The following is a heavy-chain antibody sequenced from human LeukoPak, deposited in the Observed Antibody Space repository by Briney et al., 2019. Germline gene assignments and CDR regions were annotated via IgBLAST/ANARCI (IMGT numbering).Heavy chain of an antibody. CDR3: ARADCSSSTCYLRSGWFDP. V-gene: IGHV3-21*01. CDR1: GFSLSSYD. Sequence: PGGSLRLSCAASGFSLSSYDMNWVRQAPGKGLEWVSSISTSSTFIYYTYSVKGRFTISRDNAKNSLYLQMNSLSAEDTAVYYCARADCSSSTCYLRSGWFDPWGQGTLVTVSS. J-gene: IGHJ5*02. D-gene: IGHD2/OR15-2a*01. CDR2: ISTSSTFI.